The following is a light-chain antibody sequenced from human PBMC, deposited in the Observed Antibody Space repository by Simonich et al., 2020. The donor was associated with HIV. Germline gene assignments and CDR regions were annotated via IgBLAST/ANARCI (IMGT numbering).Light chain of an antibody. Sequence: DIVMTQTPLYLSVTPGQPASISCKSSHSLLHSAGKTYLYWYLQKPGQSPHLVIYEVSNRFSGVPDRFSGSGSGTDFTLKISRVEAEDVGIYYCAQSVQLPLTFGGGTKVEIK. J-gene: IGKJ4*01. CDR2: EVS. V-gene: IGKV2D-29*02. CDR3: AQSVQLPLT. CDR1: HSLLHSAGKTY.